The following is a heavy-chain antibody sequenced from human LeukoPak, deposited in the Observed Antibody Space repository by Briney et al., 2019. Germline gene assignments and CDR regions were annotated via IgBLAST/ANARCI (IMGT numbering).Heavy chain of an antibody. D-gene: IGHD6-13*01. CDR2: ISIIISTI. J-gene: IGHJ6*02. V-gene: IGHV3-48*02. CDR3: ARVARIAAAGTRGIYYYYGMDV. Sequence: GGSLRLSCAASVFTFSSYSMSWVRQAPGKGLEWVSYISIIISTIYYADSVKGRFTISRDNAKNSLYLQMNSLRDEDTAVYYCARVARIAAAGTRGIYYYYGMDVWGQGTTVTVSS. CDR1: VFTFSSYS.